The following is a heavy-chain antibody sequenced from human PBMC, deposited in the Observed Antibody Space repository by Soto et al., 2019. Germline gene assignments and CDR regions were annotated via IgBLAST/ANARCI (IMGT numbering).Heavy chain of an antibody. Sequence: GGSLRLSCAASGFTFSSYWMHWVRQAPGKGLVWVSRINSDGSSTSYADSVKGRFTISRDNAKNTLYLQMNSLRAEDTAVYYCARAPTYCGGDCWGASDIWGQGTMVTVSS. CDR3: ARAPTYCGGDCWGASDI. CDR1: GFTFSSYW. CDR2: INSDGSST. D-gene: IGHD2-21*02. V-gene: IGHV3-74*01. J-gene: IGHJ3*02.